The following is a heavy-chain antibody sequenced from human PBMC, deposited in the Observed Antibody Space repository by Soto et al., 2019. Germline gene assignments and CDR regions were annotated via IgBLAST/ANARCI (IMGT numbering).Heavy chain of an antibody. CDR3: SRVGTYYYGSGSPYYFDY. V-gene: IGHV3-49*04. D-gene: IGHD3-10*01. Sequence: GGSLRLSCTASGFTFGDYAMSWVRQAPGKGLEWVGFIRSKAYGGTTEYAEYVKGRFTISRDDSKSITYLQMNSLETEDTAVYYCSRVGTYYYGSGSPYYFDYWGQGTLVTVSS. J-gene: IGHJ4*02. CDR2: IRSKAYGGTT. CDR1: GFTFGDYA.